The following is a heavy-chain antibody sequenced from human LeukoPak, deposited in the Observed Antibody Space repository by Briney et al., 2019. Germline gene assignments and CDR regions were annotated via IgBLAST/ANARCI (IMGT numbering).Heavy chain of an antibody. CDR1: GFTVSSNY. CDR3: ARAPLSPTVTFVNVYYYYGMDV. CDR2: ISGSGDYT. Sequence: GGSLRLSCAASGFTVSSNYMSWVRQPPGKGLEWVSAISGSGDYTYYADSVKGRFTISRDNSKNTLYLQMNSLRAEDTAVYYCARAPLSPTVTFVNVYYYYGMDVWGQGTTVTVSS. V-gene: IGHV3-66*02. D-gene: IGHD4-11*01. J-gene: IGHJ6*02.